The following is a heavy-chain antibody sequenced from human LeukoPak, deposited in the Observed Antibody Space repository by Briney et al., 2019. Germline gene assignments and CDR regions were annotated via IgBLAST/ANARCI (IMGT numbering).Heavy chain of an antibody. CDR1: GFTFSSYS. CDR3: ATLGGSLGD. J-gene: IGHJ4*02. CDR2: ISSSSTI. Sequence: GGSLRLSCAASGFTFSSYSMNWVRQAPGKGLEWVSYISSSSTIYYADSVEGQFTISRDNAKNSLYLQMNSLRAEDTAVYYCATLGGSLGDWGQGTLVTVSS. V-gene: IGHV3-48*01. D-gene: IGHD3-16*01.